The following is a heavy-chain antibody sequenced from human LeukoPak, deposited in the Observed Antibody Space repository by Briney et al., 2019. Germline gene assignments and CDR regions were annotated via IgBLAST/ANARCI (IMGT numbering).Heavy chain of an antibody. V-gene: IGHV3-23*01. J-gene: IGHJ4*02. CDR3: AKPSSRLTMIVVVIDY. D-gene: IGHD3-22*01. CDR2: ISGSGGST. Sequence: GSLRLSCAASGFTFSSYAMSWVRQAPGKGLEWVSAISGSGGSTYYADSVKGRFTISRDNSRNTLYLQMNSLGAEDTAVYYCAKPSSRLTMIVVVIDYWGQGTLVTVSS. CDR1: GFTFSSYA.